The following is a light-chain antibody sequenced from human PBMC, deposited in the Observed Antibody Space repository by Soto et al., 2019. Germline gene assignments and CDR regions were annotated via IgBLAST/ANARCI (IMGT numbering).Light chain of an antibody. V-gene: IGLV2-8*01. CDR1: SSDVGAYNY. J-gene: IGLJ3*02. Sequence: QSALTQPPSASGSPGQSVTISCTGTSSDVGAYNYVSWYQQYPGKAPKLMIYEVNKRPSGVPDRSSGSKSGKTASLTVSGLLPDDEADDHCTSYAGSNIWVFGGGTKVTVL. CDR2: EVN. CDR3: TSYAGSNIWV.